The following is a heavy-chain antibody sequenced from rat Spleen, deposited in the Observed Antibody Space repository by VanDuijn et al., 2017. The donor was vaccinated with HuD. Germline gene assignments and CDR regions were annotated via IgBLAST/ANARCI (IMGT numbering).Heavy chain of an antibody. D-gene: IGHD1-9*01. J-gene: IGHJ3*01. Sequence: EVQLVESGGGLVQPGRSLKLSCAASGFTFSDYGMAWVRQAPTKGLEWVATISPSGGDNTYYRDSVKGRFTISRDNAENTLYLQMDSLRSEATATYYCASLLLRVYPNWFAYWGQGTLVTVSS. V-gene: IGHV5S13*01. CDR2: ISPSGGDNT. CDR1: GFTFSDYG. CDR3: ASLLLRVYPNWFAY.